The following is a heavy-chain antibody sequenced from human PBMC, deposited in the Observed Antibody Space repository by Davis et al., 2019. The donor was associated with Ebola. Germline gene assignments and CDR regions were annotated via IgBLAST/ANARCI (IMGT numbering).Heavy chain of an antibody. CDR3: AREGFDI. V-gene: IGHV4-34*01. CDR1: GGSFSGYY. J-gene: IGHJ3*02. Sequence: GSLRLSCAVYGGSFSGYYWNWIRQPPGKGLEWIGEINHSGSTNYNPSLKSRVTISVDTSKNQFSLKLSSVTAADTAVYYCAREGFDIWGQGTMVTVSS. CDR2: INHSGST.